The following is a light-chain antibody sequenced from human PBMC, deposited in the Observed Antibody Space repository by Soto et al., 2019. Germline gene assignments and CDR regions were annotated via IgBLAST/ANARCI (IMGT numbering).Light chain of an antibody. CDR1: QSISSSY. CDR2: GAS. J-gene: IGKJ4*01. Sequence: EIVLTQSPGTLSLSPGERATLSCRASQSISSSYLAWYQQKPGQAPRLLIFGASTRATGVPARFSGSGSGTDFPLTISSLQSEDFAVYYCQEYNNWPPARTFGGGTKVEIK. V-gene: IGKV3-15*01. CDR3: QEYNNWPPART.